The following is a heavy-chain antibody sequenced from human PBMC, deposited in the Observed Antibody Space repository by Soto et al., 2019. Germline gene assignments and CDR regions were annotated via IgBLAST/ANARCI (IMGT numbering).Heavy chain of an antibody. Sequence: GGSLRLSCAASGFTFDTYWIHWVRQAPGKGLAWVSGINSDGRSTTYADSVKGRFTISRDNAKNTLYLQMNSLRAEDTAVYYCARAYYYDTSGFWGFDYWGQGTLVTVSS. V-gene: IGHV3-74*01. CDR2: INSDGRST. CDR3: ARAYYYDTSGFWGFDY. CDR1: GFTFDTYW. J-gene: IGHJ4*02. D-gene: IGHD3-22*01.